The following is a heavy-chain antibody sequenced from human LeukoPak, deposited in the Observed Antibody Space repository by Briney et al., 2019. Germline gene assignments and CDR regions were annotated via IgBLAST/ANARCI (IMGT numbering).Heavy chain of an antibody. V-gene: IGHV4-59*01. CDR3: ARGAYYYDWGD. J-gene: IGHJ4*02. D-gene: IGHD3-10*01. Sequence: PSETLSLTCTASGGSISSYYWSWIRQPPGKGLEWIAYIYYSGSTNYNPSLKSRVTTSVDTSKNQFSLKLSSVTAADTAVYYCARGAYYYDWGDWGQGTLVTVSS. CDR2: IYYSGST. CDR1: GGSISSYY.